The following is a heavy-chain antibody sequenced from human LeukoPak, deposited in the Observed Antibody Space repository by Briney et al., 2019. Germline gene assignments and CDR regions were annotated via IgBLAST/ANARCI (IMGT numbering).Heavy chain of an antibody. J-gene: IGHJ4*02. CDR1: GGSISSYY. D-gene: IGHD5-18*01. CDR3: ARVRYSYCWNFYY. CDR2: IYYSGST. Sequence: PSETLFLTCTVAGGSISSYYWSWIRQPPGKGLEWIGYIYYSGSTNYNPSLKSRVTISVDTSKNQFSLKLSSVTAADTAVYYCARVRYSYCWNFYYWGQGTLVTVSS. V-gene: IGHV4-59*01.